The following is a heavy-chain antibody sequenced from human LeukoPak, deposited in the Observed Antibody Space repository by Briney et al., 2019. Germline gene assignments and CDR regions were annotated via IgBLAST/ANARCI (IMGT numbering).Heavy chain of an antibody. CDR1: GFTFSSYG. CDR2: ISYDGSNK. V-gene: IGHV3-30*18. D-gene: IGHD6-13*01. Sequence: GGSLRLSCAASGFTFSSYGMHWVRQAPGKGLEWVAVISYDGSNKYYADSVKGRFTISRDNSKNSLYLQMNSLRAEDTAVYYCAKAASSWLDYWGQGTLVTVSS. CDR3: AKAASSWLDY. J-gene: IGHJ4*02.